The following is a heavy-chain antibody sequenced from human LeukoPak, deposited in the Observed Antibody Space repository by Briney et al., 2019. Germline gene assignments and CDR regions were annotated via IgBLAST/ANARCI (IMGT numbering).Heavy chain of an antibody. V-gene: IGHV3-30-3*01. CDR1: GCTFSTYA. D-gene: IGHD3-22*01. CDR3: ARSYDSSGYYSFDC. J-gene: IGHJ4*02. Sequence: PGRSLRLSCAASGCTFSTYAMHWVRQPPGKGLEWVAVISHDGSNEYYADSVKGRFTISRDNSKNTLSLQMNSLRGDDTAVYYCARSYDSSGYYSFDCWGQGTLVTVSS. CDR2: ISHDGSNE.